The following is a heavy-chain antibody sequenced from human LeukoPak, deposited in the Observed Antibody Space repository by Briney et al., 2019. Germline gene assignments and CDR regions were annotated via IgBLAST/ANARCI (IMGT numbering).Heavy chain of an antibody. CDR2: ISAYNGNT. J-gene: IGHJ4*02. Sequence: ASAKVSCKASGYTFTSYGISWVRQAPGQGLEWIGWISAYNGNTNYAQKLQGRVTMTTHTSTSTAYMLLRSLRSDDTAVYYCARDDIFCHYFDYWGQGTLVTVSS. CDR1: GYTFTSYG. V-gene: IGHV1-18*04. D-gene: IGHD3-9*01. CDR3: ARDDIFCHYFDY.